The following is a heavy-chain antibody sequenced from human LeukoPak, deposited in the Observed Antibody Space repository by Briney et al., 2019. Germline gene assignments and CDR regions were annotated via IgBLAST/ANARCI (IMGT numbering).Heavy chain of an antibody. V-gene: IGHV4-59*08. Sequence: SETLSLTCTVSGGSISSYSWSWIRQPPGKGLEWIGYIYHSGSTYYNPSLKSRVTISLDTSKSQFSLKLSSVTAADTAVYYCARLNGDYWGQGTLVTVSS. CDR1: GGSISSYS. D-gene: IGHD1-1*01. CDR2: IYHSGST. J-gene: IGHJ4*02. CDR3: ARLNGDY.